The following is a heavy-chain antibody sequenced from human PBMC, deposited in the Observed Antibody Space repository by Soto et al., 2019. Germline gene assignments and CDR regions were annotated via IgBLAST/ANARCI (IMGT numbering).Heavy chain of an antibody. CDR1: GGSISGDY. J-gene: IGHJ5*02. D-gene: IGHD3-3*01. CDR2: IYYSGST. CDR3: ARGIPVYDFWSGYYSPNWFDP. V-gene: IGHV4-59*01. Sequence: PSGTLSLTXTVSGGSISGDYWSWIREPPGKGLEWIVYIYYSGSTNYNPSLKSRVTISVDTSKNQSSLKLSSVTAADTAVYYCARGIPVYDFWSGYYSPNWFDPWGQGTLVTVSS.